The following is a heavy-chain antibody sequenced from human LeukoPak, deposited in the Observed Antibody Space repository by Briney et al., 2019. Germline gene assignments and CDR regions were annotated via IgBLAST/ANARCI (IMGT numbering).Heavy chain of an antibody. CDR1: RFVFTNYY. CDR3: ARAGTYDGYKVLDS. J-gene: IGHJ5*01. D-gene: IGHD5-24*01. V-gene: IGHV3-11*01. CDR2: IAYDGDTK. Sequence: MPGGSLRLSCEASRFVFTNYYMSWVRQAPGKGLDWIATIAYDGDTKYYAGSAEGRFTISRDNAKNSLSLQMNSLRAEDTAVYFCARAGTYDGYKVLDSWGQGTLVTVSS.